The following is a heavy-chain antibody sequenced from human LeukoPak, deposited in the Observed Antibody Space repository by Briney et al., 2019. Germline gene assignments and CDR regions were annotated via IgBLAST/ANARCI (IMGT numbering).Heavy chain of an antibody. CDR1: GNTFTSYG. V-gene: IGHV1-18*01. CDR3: ARDRGRIAAARPDAFDI. Sequence: ASVKVSCKASGNTFTSYGISWVRQAPGQGLEWMGWISAYNGNTNYAQKLQGRVTMTTDTSTSTAYMELRSLRSDDTAVYYCARDRGRIAAARPDAFDIWGQGTMVTVSS. D-gene: IGHD6-13*01. CDR2: ISAYNGNT. J-gene: IGHJ3*02.